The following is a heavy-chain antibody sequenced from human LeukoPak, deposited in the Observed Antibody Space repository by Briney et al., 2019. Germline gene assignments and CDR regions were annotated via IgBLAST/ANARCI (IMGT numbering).Heavy chain of an antibody. CDR3: ASWSWNYGDAFDI. CDR1: GFTFSSYW. D-gene: IGHD1-7*01. CDR2: IKQDGSEK. J-gene: IGHJ3*02. V-gene: IGHV3-7*01. Sequence: GGSLRLSCAASGFTFSSYWMSWVRQAPGKGLEWVANIKQDGSEKYYVDSVKGRFTISRDNAKNSLYLQMNSLRAEDTAVYYCASWSWNYGDAFDIWGQGTMVTVSS.